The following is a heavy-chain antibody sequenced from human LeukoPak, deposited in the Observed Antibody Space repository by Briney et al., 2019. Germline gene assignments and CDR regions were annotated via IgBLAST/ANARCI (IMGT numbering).Heavy chain of an antibody. Sequence: PGGSLRLSCAASGFTVSSNYMSWVRQAPGKGLEWVSVIYSGGSTNYADSVKGRFTVSRDNSKNTLYLQMNSLRAEDTAVYYCARDVIRGEREEELYYFDYWGQGTLVTVPS. V-gene: IGHV3-66*01. D-gene: IGHD3-10*01. CDR3: ARDVIRGEREEELYYFDY. CDR1: GFTVSSNY. J-gene: IGHJ4*02. CDR2: IYSGGST.